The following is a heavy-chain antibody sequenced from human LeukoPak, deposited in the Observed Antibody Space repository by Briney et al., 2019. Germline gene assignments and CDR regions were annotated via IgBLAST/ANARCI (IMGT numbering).Heavy chain of an antibody. Sequence: GGSLRLSCAASGFTFSSYWMNWVRQAPGKGLEWVANIKEDGSDKYYVDSVKGRFTISRDNAENSLYLQMNSLRAEDTAIYYCVRESGVWSGLGIGRPLDVWGKGTTVTVSS. V-gene: IGHV3-7*01. CDR1: GFTFSSYW. J-gene: IGHJ6*04. CDR3: VRESGVWSGLGIGRPLDV. CDR2: IKEDGSDK. D-gene: IGHD3-3*01.